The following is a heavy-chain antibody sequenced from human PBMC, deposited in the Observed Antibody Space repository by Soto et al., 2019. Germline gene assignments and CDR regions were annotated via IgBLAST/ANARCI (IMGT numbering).Heavy chain of an antibody. CDR3: ARGPLLLGIAARPGIFSGWWFDP. CDR1: GGSISSSSYY. CDR2: INHSGST. J-gene: IGHJ5*02. D-gene: IGHD6-6*01. Sequence: SETLSLTCTVSGGSISSSSYYWGWIRQPPGKGLEWIGEINHSGSTNYNPSLKSRVTISVDTSKNQFSLKLSSVTAADTAVYYCARGPLLLGIAARPGIFSGWWFDPWGQGTLVTVSS. V-gene: IGHV4-39*07.